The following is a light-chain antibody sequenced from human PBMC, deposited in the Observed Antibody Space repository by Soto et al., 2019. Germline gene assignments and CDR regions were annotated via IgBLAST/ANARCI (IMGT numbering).Light chain of an antibody. J-gene: IGLJ3*02. CDR1: NSNIGSDT. Sequence: QAVVTQPPSASGTPGQRVTISCSGSNSNIGSDTVNWYQQLPGTAPKLLIYSNNLRPSGVPDRFSGSKSGTSASLAISGLQSEDEADYYCAAWDDSLNGPVFGGGTKVTVL. CDR2: SNN. V-gene: IGLV1-44*01. CDR3: AAWDDSLNGPV.